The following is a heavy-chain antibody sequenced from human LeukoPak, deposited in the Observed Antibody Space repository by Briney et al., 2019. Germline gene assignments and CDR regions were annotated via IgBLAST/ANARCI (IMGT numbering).Heavy chain of an antibody. CDR2: IYPNTGGT. Sequence: ASVKVSCNTSGYSFTNYHMHWVRLAPGQGLEWMGHIYPNTGGTSYAQRFQGRVTMISDTSVSTVYMELSSLISDDTAAYYCARENWYYDYWGQGTLVTVSS. D-gene: IGHD1-7*01. V-gene: IGHV1-2*06. J-gene: IGHJ4*02. CDR3: ARENWYYDY. CDR1: GYSFTNYH.